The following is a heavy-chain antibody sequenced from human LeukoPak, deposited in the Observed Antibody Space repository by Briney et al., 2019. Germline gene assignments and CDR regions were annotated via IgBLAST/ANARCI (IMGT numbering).Heavy chain of an antibody. CDR3: AKDPTYYYDSSGYFEFDP. D-gene: IGHD3-22*01. Sequence: GGSLRLSCAASGFTFSSYAMSWVRQAPGKGLEWVSAISGSGGSTYYADSVKGRFTISRDNSKNTLYLQMNSLRAGDTAVYYCAKDPTYYYDSSGYFEFDPWGQGTLVTVSS. CDR1: GFTFSSYA. V-gene: IGHV3-23*01. J-gene: IGHJ5*02. CDR2: ISGSGGST.